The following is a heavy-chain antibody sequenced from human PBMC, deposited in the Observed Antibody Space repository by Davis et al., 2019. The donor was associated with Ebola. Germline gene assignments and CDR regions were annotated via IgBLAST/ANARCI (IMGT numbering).Heavy chain of an antibody. Sequence: GESLKISCAASGITFSNAWMSWVRQAPGKGLEWVGRIKSKNDGGTTDYAAPVKGRFTISRDDSKNTLYLQMNSLKTEDTAVYYCTREPDYYDSSGYLLWGQGTLVTVSS. J-gene: IGHJ4*02. V-gene: IGHV3-15*01. CDR3: TREPDYYDSSGYLL. CDR2: IKSKNDGGTT. D-gene: IGHD3-22*01. CDR1: GITFSNAW.